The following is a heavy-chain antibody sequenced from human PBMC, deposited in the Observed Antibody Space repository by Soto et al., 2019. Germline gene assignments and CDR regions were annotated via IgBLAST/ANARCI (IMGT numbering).Heavy chain of an antibody. J-gene: IGHJ6*02. V-gene: IGHV3-30-3*01. CDR1: GFAFSSYA. Sequence: GGSLRLSCAASGFAFSSYAMHLVRQAPGKGLEWVAFISYDGSNKYYADSVKGRFTISRDNSKKTLYLQMNSLRAEDTAVYYCARDKPLGLRFLERIYGLDVWGQGHKVTV. CDR3: ARDKPLGLRFLERIYGLDV. D-gene: IGHD3-3*01. CDR2: ISYDGSNK.